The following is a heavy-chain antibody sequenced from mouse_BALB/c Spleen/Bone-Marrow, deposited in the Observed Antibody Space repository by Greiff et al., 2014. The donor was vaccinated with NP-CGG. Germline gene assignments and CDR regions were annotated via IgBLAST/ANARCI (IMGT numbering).Heavy chain of an antibody. J-gene: IGHJ4*01. D-gene: IGHD3-3*01. CDR2: ISSGGSTI. V-gene: IGHV5-17*02. CDR1: GFTFSGFG. CDR3: TSSGTLGAMDY. Sequence: EVMLVESGGGLVQPGGSRKLSCAASGFTFSGFGMHWVRQAPEKGLEWVAYISSGGSTIYYADTMKGRFTISRGNPKNTLFLQKTSIRSEDTAMYYCTSSGTLGAMDYWGQETSVTVSS.